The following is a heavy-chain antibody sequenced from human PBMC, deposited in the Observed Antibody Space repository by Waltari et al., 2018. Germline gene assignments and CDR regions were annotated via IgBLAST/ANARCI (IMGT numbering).Heavy chain of an antibody. V-gene: IGHV1-69*08. D-gene: IGHD3-9*01. CDR1: GGTFSSYS. J-gene: IGHJ4*02. Sequence: QVQLVQSGAEVTKPGSSVKVSCKASGGTFSSYSIGWVRPAPGQGLEWMGRIIPIFGTANYAQKFQGRVTITADKSTSTAYMELSSLRSEDTAVYYCARGHYDILTGLFHYFDYWGQGTLVTVSS. CDR3: ARGHYDILTGLFHYFDY. CDR2: IIPIFGTA.